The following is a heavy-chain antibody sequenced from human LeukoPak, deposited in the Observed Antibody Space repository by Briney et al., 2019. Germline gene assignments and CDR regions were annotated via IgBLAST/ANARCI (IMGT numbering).Heavy chain of an antibody. J-gene: IGHJ4*02. CDR1: GFAFSSYA. Sequence: PGGSLRLSCAASGFAFSSYAMHWVRQAPGKGLEYVSAISGSGDITYYADSVKGRFTISRDNSKNTLYVQMSSPTPEDAAVYYCVRDGMAVAGTAPLDYWGQGILVTVSS. CDR3: VRDGMAVAGTAPLDY. V-gene: IGHV3-64*05. D-gene: IGHD6-19*01. CDR2: ISGSGDIT.